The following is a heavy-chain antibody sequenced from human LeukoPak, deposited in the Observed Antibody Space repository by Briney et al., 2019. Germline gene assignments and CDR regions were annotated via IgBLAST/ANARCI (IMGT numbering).Heavy chain of an antibody. V-gene: IGHV4-59*12. Sequence: SETLSLTCTVSGGSISSYYWSWIRQPPGKGLEWIGYIYYSGSTNYNPSLKSRVTISVDTSKNQFSLKLSSVTAADTAVYYCASRVRGHHMDVWGKGTTVTISS. CDR2: IYYSGST. CDR3: ASRVRGHHMDV. J-gene: IGHJ6*03. CDR1: GGSISSYY. D-gene: IGHD3-10*02.